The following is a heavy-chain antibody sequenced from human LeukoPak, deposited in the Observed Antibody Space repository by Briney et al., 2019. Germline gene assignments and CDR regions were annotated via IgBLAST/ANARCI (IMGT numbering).Heavy chain of an antibody. J-gene: IGHJ4*02. V-gene: IGHV1-69*01. CDR2: IIPIFGTA. Sequence: SVKVSCKASGGTFSSYAISWVRQAPGQGLEWMGGIIPIFGTANYAQKFQGRVTIAADESTSTAYMELSSLRSEDTAVYYCASEKAPSTPSWGQGTLVTVSS. CDR3: ASEKAPSTPS. D-gene: IGHD4-23*01. CDR1: GGTFSSYA.